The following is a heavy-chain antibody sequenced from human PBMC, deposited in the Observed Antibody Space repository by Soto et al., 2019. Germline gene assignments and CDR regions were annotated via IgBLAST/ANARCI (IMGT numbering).Heavy chain of an antibody. CDR1: GGSISSYY. D-gene: IGHD3-22*01. J-gene: IGHJ4*02. CDR3: ARHYDSSGYYPNYFDY. V-gene: IGHV4-59*08. CDR2: IYYSGST. Sequence: PSETLSLTCTVSGGSISSYYWSWIRQPPGKGLEWIGYIYYSGSTNYNPSLKSRVTISVDTSKNQFSLKLSSVTAADTAVYYCARHYDSSGYYPNYFDYWGQGTLVTVSS.